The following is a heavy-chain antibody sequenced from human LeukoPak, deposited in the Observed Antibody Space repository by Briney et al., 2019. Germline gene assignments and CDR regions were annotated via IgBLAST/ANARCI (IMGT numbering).Heavy chain of an antibody. CDR3: AYCSSTSCYGGDAFDI. J-gene: IGHJ3*02. CDR1: GGSFSGYY. V-gene: IGHV4-34*01. CDR2: INHSGST. D-gene: IGHD2-2*01. Sequence: PSETLSLTCAVYGGSFSGYYWSWLRQPPGKGLEGIGEINHSGSTNYNPSLRSRVTISVDTSKNQFSLKLSSVTAADTAVYYCAYCSSTSCYGGDAFDIWGQGTMVTVSS.